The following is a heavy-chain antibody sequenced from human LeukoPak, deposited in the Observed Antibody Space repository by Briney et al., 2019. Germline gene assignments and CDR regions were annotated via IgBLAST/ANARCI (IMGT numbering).Heavy chain of an antibody. CDR3: VKNDGWFHLAQ. Sequence: GGSLRLSCAVSGFNFRDHWMDWVRQAPGKGLQWVGHIKNDGSETYYLDSLKGRFSISRDNTKNALYLQMNSLRVEDTAVYYCVKNDGWFHLAQWGQGTLVTVSS. CDR2: IKNDGSET. V-gene: IGHV3-7*03. D-gene: IGHD6-19*01. CDR1: GFNFRDHW. J-gene: IGHJ4*02.